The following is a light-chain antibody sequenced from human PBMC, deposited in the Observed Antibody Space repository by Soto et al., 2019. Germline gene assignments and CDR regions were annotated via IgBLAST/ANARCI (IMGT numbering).Light chain of an antibody. J-gene: IGLJ3*02. CDR3: ISYTTSGTPV. CDR2: EVS. V-gene: IGLV2-14*01. Sequence: QSVLTQPASVSGSPGQSITISCTGTSSDVGGYNYLSWYQQNPGTTPKVIIYEVSNRPSGVSHPFSGSKSGNTASLTISGLQAEDEADYYCISYTTSGTPVFGGGTKLTVL. CDR1: SSDVGGYNY.